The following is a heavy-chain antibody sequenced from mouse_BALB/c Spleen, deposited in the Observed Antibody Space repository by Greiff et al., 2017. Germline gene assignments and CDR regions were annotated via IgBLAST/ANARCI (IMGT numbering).Heavy chain of an antibody. CDR3: ARIGRPYWYFDV. Sequence: VQLQQPGAELVKPGASVKLSCKASGYTFTSYWMHWVKQRPGQGLEWIGEINPSNGRTNYNEKFKSKATLTVDKSSSTAYMQLSSLTSEDSAVYYCARIGRPYWYFDVWGAGTTGTVAS. CDR2: INPSNGRT. CDR1: GYTFTSYW. V-gene: IGHV1S81*02. J-gene: IGHJ1*01.